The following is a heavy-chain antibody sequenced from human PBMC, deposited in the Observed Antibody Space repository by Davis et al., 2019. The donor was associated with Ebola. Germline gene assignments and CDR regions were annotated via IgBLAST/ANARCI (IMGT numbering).Heavy chain of an antibody. CDR3: ARGEDIVLVLGWFDP. J-gene: IGHJ5*02. Sequence: GESLKISCAASGFPFSSYSINWVRQAPGKGLEWVSSISSSSSYIYYADSVKGRFTISRDNAKNSLYLQMNSLRAEDTAVYYCARGEDIVLVLGWFDPWGQGTLVTVSS. D-gene: IGHD2-8*02. CDR1: GFPFSSYS. V-gene: IGHV3-21*01. CDR2: ISSSSSYI.